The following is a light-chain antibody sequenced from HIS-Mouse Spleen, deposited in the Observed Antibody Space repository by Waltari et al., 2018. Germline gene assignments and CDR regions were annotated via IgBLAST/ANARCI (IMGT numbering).Light chain of an antibody. V-gene: IGKV1-9*01. CDR1: QGISSY. CDR2: AAS. J-gene: IGKJ5*01. Sequence: DIQLTQSPSFLSASVVHRVTITCRASQGISSYLAWYQQKPGKAPKLLIYAASTLQSGVPARFSGSGSGTEFTLTSSSLQPEDFATYYCQQLNSYPITFGQGTRLEIK. CDR3: QQLNSYPIT.